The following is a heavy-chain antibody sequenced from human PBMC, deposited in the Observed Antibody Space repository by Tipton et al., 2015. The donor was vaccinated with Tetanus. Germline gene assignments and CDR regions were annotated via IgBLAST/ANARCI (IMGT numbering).Heavy chain of an antibody. CDR2: IYSGGST. D-gene: IGHD3-10*01. CDR1: GFTVSSNY. Sequence: SLRLSCAASGFTVSSNYMSWVRQAPGKGLEWVSVIYSGGSTYYADPVKGRFTITRDNSKNTLYLQMNSLRAEDTAVYYCARGSWSVGYGMDVWGQGATVTVSS. J-gene: IGHJ6*02. V-gene: IGHV3-53*01. CDR3: ARGSWSVGYGMDV.